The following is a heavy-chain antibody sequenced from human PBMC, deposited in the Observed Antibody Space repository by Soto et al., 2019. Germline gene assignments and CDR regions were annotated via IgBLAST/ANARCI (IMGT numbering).Heavy chain of an antibody. J-gene: IGHJ4*02. V-gene: IGHV3-23*01. CDR3: AKDGYDILTGYYWNYFDY. D-gene: IGHD3-9*01. CDR2: ISGSGAST. Sequence: QPGGSLRLSCAASGFTFSSYAMSWVRQAPGKGLEWVSAISGSGASTYYADSVKGRFTISRDNSKNTLYLQMNSLRAEDTAVYYCAKDGYDILTGYYWNYFDYWGQGTPV. CDR1: GFTFSSYA.